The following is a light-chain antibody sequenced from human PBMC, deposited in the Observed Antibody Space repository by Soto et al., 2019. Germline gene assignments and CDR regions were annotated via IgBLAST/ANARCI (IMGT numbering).Light chain of an antibody. Sequence: EIVLTQSPGTLSLSPGERATLSCRASQSLSSGYLAWYQQKPGQAPRILIYAASSRATGIPDRFSGSGSGTDFSLTINRLEPEDSAVYYCQQYDTSPRTFGQGTTGDIK. V-gene: IGKV3-20*01. CDR3: QQYDTSPRT. CDR1: QSLSSGY. CDR2: AAS. J-gene: IGKJ1*01.